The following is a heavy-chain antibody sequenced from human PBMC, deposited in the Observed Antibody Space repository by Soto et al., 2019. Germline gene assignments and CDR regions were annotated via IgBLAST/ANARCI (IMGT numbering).Heavy chain of an antibody. CDR3: ARYEVRYSSSSNFGY. V-gene: IGHV1-18*01. Sequence: ASVKVSCKASGYTFTSYGISWVRQAPGQGLEWMGWISAYNGNTNYAQKLQGRVTMTTDTSTSTAYMELRSLRSDDTAVYYCARYEVRYSSSSNFGYWGQGTLVTVSS. CDR2: ISAYNGNT. CDR1: GYTFTSYG. D-gene: IGHD6-13*01. J-gene: IGHJ4*02.